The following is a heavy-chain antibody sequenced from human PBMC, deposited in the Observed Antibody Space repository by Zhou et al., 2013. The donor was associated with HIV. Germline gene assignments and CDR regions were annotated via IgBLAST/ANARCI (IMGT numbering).Heavy chain of an antibody. D-gene: IGHD5-12*01. CDR2: INPNSGGT. CDR1: GYSFTDNK. Sequence: QVQLVQSGAEVKKPGASVKVSCKASGYSFTDNKIHWLRQASGQGLEWMGWINPNSGGTEYAQKFQGWVTMTRDTSISTAYMELTRVTSGDTAVYYCARVAGDTKNVVATIGDGFDSWGQGTLITVSS. V-gene: IGHV1-2*04. J-gene: IGHJ4*02. CDR3: ARVAGDTKNVVATIGDGFDS.